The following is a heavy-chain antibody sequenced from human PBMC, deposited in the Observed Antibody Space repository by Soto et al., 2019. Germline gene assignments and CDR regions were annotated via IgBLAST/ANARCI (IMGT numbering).Heavy chain of an antibody. CDR1: GFPFTSYA. Sequence: GGSLRLSCAASGFPFTSYAMSWVRQAPGKGLEWVSLISGSGGNTKYADSVKGRFAISRDSSKNTLYLQMNSLRAEVTAIYYCAKDRYCSSSTCHQAFDYWGQGTLVTVSS. D-gene: IGHD2-2*01. CDR3: AKDRYCSSSTCHQAFDY. CDR2: ISGSGGNT. J-gene: IGHJ4*02. V-gene: IGHV3-23*01.